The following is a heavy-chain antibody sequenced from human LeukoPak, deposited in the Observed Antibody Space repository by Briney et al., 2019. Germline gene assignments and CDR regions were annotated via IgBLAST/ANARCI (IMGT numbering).Heavy chain of an antibody. V-gene: IGHV1-3*01. Sequence: ASVKVSCKASGYTFTSYAMHWVRQAPGQRLEWMGWINADNGNTKYSQKFQGRVTITRDTSASTAYMELSSLRSEDTAVYYCAGDSKSVATVNSRRSYYYYGMDVWGQGTTVTVSS. CDR3: AGDSKSVATVNSRRSYYYYGMDV. CDR2: INADNGNT. D-gene: IGHD4-17*01. CDR1: GYTFTSYA. J-gene: IGHJ6*02.